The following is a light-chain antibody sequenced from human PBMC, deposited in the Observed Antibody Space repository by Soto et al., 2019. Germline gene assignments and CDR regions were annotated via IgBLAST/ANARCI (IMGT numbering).Light chain of an antibody. V-gene: IGKV4-1*01. J-gene: IGKJ4*01. CDR3: QQYYGSPLT. Sequence: DIVMTQSPDSLAVSLGERATINCKSSQSVLYNSNNKNYLAWYQQKPGQPPKLLIYWASTRESGVPDRFSGSGSGTDFTLTISILQAEDVAVYYCQQYYGSPLTFGGGTKVEI. CDR1: QSVLYNSNNKNY. CDR2: WAS.